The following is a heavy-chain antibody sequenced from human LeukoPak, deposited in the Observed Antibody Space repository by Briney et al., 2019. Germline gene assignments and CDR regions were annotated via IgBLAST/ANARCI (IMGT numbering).Heavy chain of an antibody. D-gene: IGHD4-23*01. CDR2: INGDGSWT. V-gene: IGHV3-74*01. Sequence: GGSLRLSCAASGNYWMHWVRQAPGKGLVWVSHINGDGSWTTYADSVKGRFSISRDNAKNTLYLQMNSLRVEDTAVYYCARGRPHGNDYWGQGTLVTVSS. J-gene: IGHJ4*02. CDR1: GNYW. CDR3: ARGRPHGNDY.